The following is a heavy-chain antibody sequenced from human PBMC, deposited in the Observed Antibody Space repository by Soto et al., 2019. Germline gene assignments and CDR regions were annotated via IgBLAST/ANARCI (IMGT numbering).Heavy chain of an antibody. CDR1: GFTFSSYS. V-gene: IGHV3-21*01. CDR2: ISSSSSYI. Sequence: EVQLVESGGGLVKPGGSLRLSCASSGFTFSSYSMNWVRQAPGKGLAWVSSISSSSSYIYYADSVKGRFTISRDNAKNSLYLQMNSLRAEDTAVYYCARDVGSGGAINDYWGQGTLVTVSS. D-gene: IGHD3-10*01. J-gene: IGHJ4*02. CDR3: ARDVGSGGAINDY.